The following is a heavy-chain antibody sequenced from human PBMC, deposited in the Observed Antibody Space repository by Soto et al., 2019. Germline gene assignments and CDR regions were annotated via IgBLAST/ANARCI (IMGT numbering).Heavy chain of an antibody. J-gene: IGHJ4*02. Sequence: ASVKVSCKSSGYTFSSYYIHWVRQAPGQGLEWMGIINPTGLSTTYAQKFRGRATMTRDTSTSTVYIDMSSLRSEDTAVYYCVRSYDDSNGFSLYQFDYWGQGTRVTVSS. CDR2: INPTGLST. V-gene: IGHV1-46*01. CDR1: GYTFSSYY. D-gene: IGHD3-22*01. CDR3: VRSYDDSNGFSLYQFDY.